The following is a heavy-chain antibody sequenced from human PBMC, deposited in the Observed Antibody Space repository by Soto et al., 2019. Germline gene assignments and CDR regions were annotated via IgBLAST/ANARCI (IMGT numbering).Heavy chain of an antibody. CDR3: ARAMGLAVGLPFAY. J-gene: IGHJ4*02. V-gene: IGHV1-69*06. D-gene: IGHD6-19*01. Sequence: QVQLVQSGAEVKKPGSSVKVSCKASGGTFTSYAITWVRQAPGQGLEWMGGIIPIFATANYAQKFQGRVTITADKSRSTADRELSSLRSDTTAGYYCARAMGLAVGLPFAYWGQGTLVIVS. CDR2: IIPIFATA. CDR1: GGTFTSYA.